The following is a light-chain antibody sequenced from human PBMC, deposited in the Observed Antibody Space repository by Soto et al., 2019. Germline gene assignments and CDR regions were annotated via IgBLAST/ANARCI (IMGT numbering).Light chain of an antibody. CDR1: QSVSSSY. J-gene: IGKJ2*01. CDR2: GAS. V-gene: IGKV3-20*01. Sequence: EIVLTQSPGTLSLSPGERATLSCMARQSVSSSYLAWYQQKPGQAPRLLIYGASSRATGIPDRFSSSGSGTDFTLTISRLEPEDFAVYYCQQYGSSPGYTFGQGTKLEIK. CDR3: QQYGSSPGYT.